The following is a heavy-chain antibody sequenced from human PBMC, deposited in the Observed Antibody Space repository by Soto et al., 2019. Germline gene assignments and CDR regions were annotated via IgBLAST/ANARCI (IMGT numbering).Heavy chain of an antibody. CDR1: GGTFSSYA. CDR2: IIPIFGTA. CDR3: ARWGSSGSGAYYFDY. D-gene: IGHD6-19*01. V-gene: IGHV1-69*13. J-gene: IGHJ4*02. Sequence: VASVKVSGKASGGTFSSYAISWVRQAPGQGLEWMGGIIPIFGTANYAQKFQGRVTITADESTSTAYMELSSLRSEDTAVYYCARWGSSGSGAYYFDYWGQGTLVTVSS.